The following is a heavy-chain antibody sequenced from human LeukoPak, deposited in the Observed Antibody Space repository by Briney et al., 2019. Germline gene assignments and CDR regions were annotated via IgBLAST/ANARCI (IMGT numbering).Heavy chain of an antibody. D-gene: IGHD6-25*01. CDR2: IYYNGIT. V-gene: IGHV4-59*08. CDR1: GGSINSYY. J-gene: IGHJ5*02. Sequence: PSETLSLTCTVSGGSINSYYWTWIRQPPGKGLEWIACIYYNGITNYNSSLESRLTISVDTSKNQFSLRLRSVTAADTAVYYCARQNHPGSKKGWFDPWGQGTLVTVSS. CDR3: ARQNHPGSKKGWFDP.